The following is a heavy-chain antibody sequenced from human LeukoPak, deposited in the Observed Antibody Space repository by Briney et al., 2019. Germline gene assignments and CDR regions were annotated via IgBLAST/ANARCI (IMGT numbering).Heavy chain of an antibody. V-gene: IGHV1-46*03. J-gene: IGHJ6*03. CDR1: GYTFTSYY. D-gene: IGHD3-3*01. Sequence: ASVKVSCKASGYTFTSYYIHWVRQAPGQGLEWMGILNPSGGSTSYAQEFQGRVTMTRDTSTSTVYMELSSLRSGDTAVYYCTRPTIFGVVVHYYYMDVWGKGTAVTVSS. CDR2: LNPSGGST. CDR3: TRPTIFGVVVHYYYMDV.